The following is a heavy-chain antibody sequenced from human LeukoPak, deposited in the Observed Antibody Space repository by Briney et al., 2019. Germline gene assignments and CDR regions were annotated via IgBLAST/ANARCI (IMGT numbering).Heavy chain of an antibody. CDR2: IYYSGST. J-gene: IGHJ6*02. Sequence: PSETLSLTCAVYGGSFSGYYWSWIRQPPGKGLEWIGYIYYSGSTNYNPSLKSRVTISVDTSKNQFSLKLSSVTAADTAVYYCARTYSGYDRRTYYYYYGMDVWGQGATVTVSS. D-gene: IGHD5-12*01. V-gene: IGHV4-59*01. CDR3: ARTYSGYDRRTYYYYYGMDV. CDR1: GGSFSGYY.